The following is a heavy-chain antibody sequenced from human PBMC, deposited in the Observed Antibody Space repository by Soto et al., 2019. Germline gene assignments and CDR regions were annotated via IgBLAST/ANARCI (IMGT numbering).Heavy chain of an antibody. CDR3: ARGEFFDC. D-gene: IGHD3-10*01. CDR2: IYPGDSDT. V-gene: IGHV5-51*01. Sequence: PGESLKISCKGFGYSFKNYWIGRVRQKPGKGLEWRGTIYPGDSDTRYSPSFQGQVIISADRSVTTAYLHWISLEPSGTAMYYCARGEFFDCWGQRTLVTVPS. CDR1: GYSFKNYW. J-gene: IGHJ4*02.